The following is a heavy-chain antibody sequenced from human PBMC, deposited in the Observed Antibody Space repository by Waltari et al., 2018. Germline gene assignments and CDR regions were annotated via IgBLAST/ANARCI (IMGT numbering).Heavy chain of an antibody. J-gene: IGHJ4*02. V-gene: IGHV4-31*03. CDR1: GGSISSGGYY. CDR3: AREVRAPYYFDY. Sequence: QVQLQESGPGLVKPSQTLSLTCTVSGGSISSGGYYWSWIRQHPGKGLEWIGYIYYSGSTYYNPSLTSRVTISEDTSKNQFSLKLSSVTAADTAVYYCAREVRAPYYFDYWGQGTLVTVSS. CDR2: IYYSGST.